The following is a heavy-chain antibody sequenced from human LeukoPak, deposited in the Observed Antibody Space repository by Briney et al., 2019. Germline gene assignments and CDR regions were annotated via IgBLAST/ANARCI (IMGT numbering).Heavy chain of an antibody. CDR1: GFTFNRNN. J-gene: IGHJ4*02. CDR3: ARETILAVAGDF. CDR2: ISSTSITM. V-gene: IGHV3-48*01. D-gene: IGHD6-19*01. Sequence: PGGALRLSRAASGFTFNRNNMNWVRQAPGKGLEGVSYISSTSITMYYADSVKGRFTLSRDNAKNSLYLQMNSLRADDTAVYYCARETILAVAGDFWGQGTLVTVSS.